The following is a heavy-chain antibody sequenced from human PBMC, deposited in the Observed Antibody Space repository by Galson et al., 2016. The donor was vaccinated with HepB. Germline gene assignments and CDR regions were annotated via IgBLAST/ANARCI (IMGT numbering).Heavy chain of an antibody. V-gene: IGHV4-59*13. J-gene: IGHJ5*02. Sequence: SETLSLTCTVSGGSISGYYWSWIRQPPGKGLEWIGYIYHSGSTIYNPSLKSRVTISIDTSRNQSSLRLNSVTAADTAVYYCARDGTMFGVAAHWFDPWGQGTLVTVSS. CDR2: IYHSGST. CDR1: GGSISGYY. CDR3: ARDGTMFGVAAHWFDP. D-gene: IGHD3-3*01.